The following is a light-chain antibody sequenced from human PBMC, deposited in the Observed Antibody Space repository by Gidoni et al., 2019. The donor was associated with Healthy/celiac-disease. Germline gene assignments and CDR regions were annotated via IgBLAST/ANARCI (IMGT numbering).Light chain of an antibody. CDR1: KLGAKY. V-gene: IGLV3-1*01. J-gene: IGLJ2*01. CDR2: QDS. CDR3: QAWDSSTDVV. Sequence: YELTTPSAVSGSPRQTTCIPCAGDKLGAKYACCHQQKPGQSPVLVIYQDSKRPSGIPERVSGSSTGNTATLTISGAQAMDEADYYCQAWDSSTDVVFGGGTKLTVL.